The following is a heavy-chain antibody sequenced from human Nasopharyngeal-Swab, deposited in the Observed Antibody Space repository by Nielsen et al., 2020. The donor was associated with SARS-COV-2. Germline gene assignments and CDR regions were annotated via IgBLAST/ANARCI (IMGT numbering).Heavy chain of an antibody. Sequence: GGSLRLSCAASGFTFGSYWMSWVRQAPGKGLEWVANIKEDGSERYYVDSVKGRFTISRDNAEKSLYLQMNSLRAEDTAVYYCARENGLEWGDYSGCWGQGTLVTVSS. D-gene: IGHD2-8*01. J-gene: IGHJ4*02. V-gene: IGHV3-7*05. CDR1: GFTFGSYW. CDR2: IKEDGSER. CDR3: ARENGLEWGDYSGC.